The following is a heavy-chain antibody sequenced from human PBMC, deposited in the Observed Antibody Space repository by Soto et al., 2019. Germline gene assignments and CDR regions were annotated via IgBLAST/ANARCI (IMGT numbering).Heavy chain of an antibody. CDR3: AMDLYGGSSRFDY. CDR1: GFTFSNNG. Sequence: QVQLVESGGGVVQPGRSLRLSCVASGFTFSNNGIHWVRQAPGKGLEWVAVISSDGSKKYYADSVKGRFPISRDNSKNTLYLKMNSLRAEDTAVYYCAMDLYGGSSRFDYWGQGTLVTVSS. CDR2: ISSDGSKK. D-gene: IGHD2-15*01. V-gene: IGHV3-30*03. J-gene: IGHJ4*02.